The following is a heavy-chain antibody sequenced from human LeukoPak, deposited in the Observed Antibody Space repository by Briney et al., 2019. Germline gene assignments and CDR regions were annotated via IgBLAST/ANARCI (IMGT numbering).Heavy chain of an antibody. CDR2: ISDDGATT. Sequence: GGSLRLSCAASGFIVTLYWTDSVRQAPGKGLEWVSRISDDGATTNYADSVKGRFAISRDNAKNTLFLQMHSLRVDDTADYYDGRVSRYHSCWGSYQSHWFDPWGQGTLVIVSS. V-gene: IGHV3-74*01. CDR1: GFIVTLYW. CDR3: GRVSRYHSCWGSYQSHWFDP. J-gene: IGHJ5*02. D-gene: IGHD3-16*01.